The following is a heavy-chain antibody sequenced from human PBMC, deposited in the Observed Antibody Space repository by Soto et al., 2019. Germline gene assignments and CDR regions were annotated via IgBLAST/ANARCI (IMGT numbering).Heavy chain of an antibody. CDR1: GDSVSSNDAV. Sequence: QVQLQQSGPGLVKPSQTLSLTCAISGDSVSSNDAVWNWMRQSPSRGLEWLGRTYYRSIWQTESAVSVIGRMTLNPDASRLQFSLQRNSVTPEDTALYYWARLVGNSWLDHWGQGTLVTVSA. V-gene: IGHV6-1*01. CDR2: TYYRSIWQT. J-gene: IGHJ5*02. CDR3: ARLVGNSWLDH. D-gene: IGHD6-6*01.